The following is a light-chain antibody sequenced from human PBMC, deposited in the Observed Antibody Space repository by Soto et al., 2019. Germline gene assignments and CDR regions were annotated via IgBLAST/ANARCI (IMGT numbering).Light chain of an antibody. CDR3: SPYTSIPSVI. CDR1: SSDVGGYNY. Sequence: QSALTQPASVSGSPGQSITISCTGTSSDVGGYNYFSWYQQHPGKATKLMIYDVSNRSSGVPNRFSGSKSGNTACLTISGLQAEDEADYYCSPYTSIPSVIFGGCTKLTVL. V-gene: IGLV2-14*01. CDR2: DVS. J-gene: IGLJ2*01.